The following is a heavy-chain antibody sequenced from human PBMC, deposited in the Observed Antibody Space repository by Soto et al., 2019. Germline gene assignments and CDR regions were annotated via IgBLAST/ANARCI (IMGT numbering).Heavy chain of an antibody. V-gene: IGHV5-51*03. Sequence: EVQLVQSGAEVKEPGESLKISCKGSGYSFTKYWFGWVRQMPGKGLEWMAIIYPDESDTRYSPSFQGQVTISADNSISTAYLQWSSLKAADTAMYYCVRMGFSGGGYLSYYYYGMDIWGQGTTVTVSS. CDR3: VRMGFSGGGYLSYYYYGMDI. CDR2: IYPDESDT. D-gene: IGHD5-12*01. J-gene: IGHJ6*02. CDR1: GYSFTKYW.